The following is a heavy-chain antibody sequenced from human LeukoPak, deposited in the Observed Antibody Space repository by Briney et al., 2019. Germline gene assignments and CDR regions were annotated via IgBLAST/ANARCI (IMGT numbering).Heavy chain of an antibody. CDR2: IYYSGST. J-gene: IGHJ3*02. D-gene: IGHD3-10*01. CDR1: GGSISSGDYY. CDR3: ARAEYGSGSYYYDAFDI. V-gene: IGHV4-30-4*08. Sequence: SETLSLTCTVSGGSISSGDYYWGWVRQPPGTGLEWLGYIYYSGSTYYNPSLKSRVTISVDTSKNQFSLKLSSVTAADTAVYYCARAEYGSGSYYYDAFDIWGQGTMVTVSS.